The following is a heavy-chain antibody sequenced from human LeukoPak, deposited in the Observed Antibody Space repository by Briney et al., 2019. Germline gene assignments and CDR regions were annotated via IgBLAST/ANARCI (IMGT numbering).Heavy chain of an antibody. D-gene: IGHD3-10*01. CDR3: TRELVSSGTGYFDL. Sequence: GGSLRLSCEDSGFTFGTFGMAWVRQSPRKGLQWVSGITGSSTWTYYAASVKGRFTVSGDNSQNTLHLQMNSLRADDTAVYYCTRELVSSGTGYFDLWGRGTLVTVSS. V-gene: IGHV3-23*01. CDR2: ITGSSTWT. J-gene: IGHJ2*01. CDR1: GFTFGTFG.